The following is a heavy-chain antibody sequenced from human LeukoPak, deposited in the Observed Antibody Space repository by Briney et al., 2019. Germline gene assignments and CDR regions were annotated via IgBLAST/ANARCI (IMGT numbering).Heavy chain of an antibody. CDR1: GGSISSGSYY. CDR2: IYTSGST. CDR3: ARHNTGYSSSWYGAFDI. Sequence: SETLSLTCTVSGGSISSGSYYWSWIRQPAGKGLEWIGRIYTSGSTNYNPSLKSRVTISVDTSKNQFSLKLSSVTAADTAVYYCARHNTGYSSSWYGAFDIWGQGTMVTVSS. V-gene: IGHV4-61*02. D-gene: IGHD6-13*01. J-gene: IGHJ3*02.